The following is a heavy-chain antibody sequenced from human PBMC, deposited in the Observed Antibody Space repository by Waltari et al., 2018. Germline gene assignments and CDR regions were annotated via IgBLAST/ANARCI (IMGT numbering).Heavy chain of an antibody. CDR2: MQYRGST. Sequence: QLQLQESGPGLVKPSETLSLTCTVPGGSIGTIYNWGWIRQPPGKGLEWMGNMQYRGSTFYNPSLKSRVTISLDTSKNQFSLRLSSVGAADTAVYFCGRIAFGDDGGYFQHWGQGTLVTVSS. CDR3: GRIAFGDDGGYFQH. D-gene: IGHD4-17*01. J-gene: IGHJ1*01. CDR1: GGSIGTIYN. V-gene: IGHV4-39*01.